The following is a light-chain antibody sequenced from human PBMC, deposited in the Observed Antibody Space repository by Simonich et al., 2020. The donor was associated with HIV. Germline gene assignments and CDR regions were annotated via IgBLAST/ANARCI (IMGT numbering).Light chain of an antibody. CDR3: QQYGSSPLT. CDR2: PSS. Sequence: EIVLTQSPGTLSLSPGERATLSCRASQSVNSNFLAWYQQKPGQSPRLLIYPSSSRTTGIPDRFSGSGSGTDFTLTISRLEPEDFAVYYCQQYGSSPLTFGGGTKVEIK. CDR1: QSVNSNF. V-gene: IGKV3-20*01. J-gene: IGKJ4*01.